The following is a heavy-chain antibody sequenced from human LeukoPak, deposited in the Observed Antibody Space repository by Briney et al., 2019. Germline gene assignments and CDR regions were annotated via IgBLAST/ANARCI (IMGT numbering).Heavy chain of an antibody. CDR2: ISSSSSYI. J-gene: IGHJ4*02. CDR3: ARDLPSIAARFGLFDY. V-gene: IGHV3-21*01. CDR1: GFTFSSYS. Sequence: GGSLRLSCAASGFTFSSYSMNWVRQAPGKGLEWVSSISSSSSYIYYADSVKGRFTISRDNAKNSLYLQMNSLRAEDTAVYYCARDLPSIAARFGLFDYRGQGTLVTVSS. D-gene: IGHD6-6*01.